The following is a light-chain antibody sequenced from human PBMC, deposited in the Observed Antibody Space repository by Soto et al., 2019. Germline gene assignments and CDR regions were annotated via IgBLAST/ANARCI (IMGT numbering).Light chain of an antibody. J-gene: IGLJ2*01. Sequence: QSALTRPASVSGSPGQSITISCTGISSDIGSYNLVSWYQQHPGKAPKLMIYEGSKRPSGVSDRFSGSKSGNTASLTISGLQAEDEADYYCCSYAPGGTNVVIGGGTKLTVL. CDR1: SSDIGSYNL. CDR2: EGS. V-gene: IGLV2-23*01. CDR3: CSYAPGGTNVV.